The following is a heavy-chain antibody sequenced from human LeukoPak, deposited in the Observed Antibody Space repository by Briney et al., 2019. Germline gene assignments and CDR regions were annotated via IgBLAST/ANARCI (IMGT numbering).Heavy chain of an antibody. D-gene: IGHD3-3*01. Sequence: SETLSLTCTVSGGSINSYYWSWIRQPPGKGLEWIGYIYYSGSTNYNPSLKSRVTISVDTSKNQFSLKLSSVTAADTAVYYCAGSPEAHYDFWSGYLFWFDPWGQGTLVTVSS. CDR1: GGSINSYY. CDR2: IYYSGST. V-gene: IGHV4-59*01. J-gene: IGHJ5*02. CDR3: AGSPEAHYDFWSGYLFWFDP.